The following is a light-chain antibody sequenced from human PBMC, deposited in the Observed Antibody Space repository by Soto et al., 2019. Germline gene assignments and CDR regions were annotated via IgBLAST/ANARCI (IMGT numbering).Light chain of an antibody. CDR2: DVT. CDR1: SRDVGGYDY. Sequence: QSALTQPRSVSGSPGQSVTISCTGTSRDVGGYDYVSWYQQHPGKAPKLMIYDVTKRPSGVPDRFSGSKSGNTASLTISGLQAEDEADYYCCSYAGSANVFGGGTKLTVL. V-gene: IGLV2-11*01. J-gene: IGLJ2*01. CDR3: CSYAGSANV.